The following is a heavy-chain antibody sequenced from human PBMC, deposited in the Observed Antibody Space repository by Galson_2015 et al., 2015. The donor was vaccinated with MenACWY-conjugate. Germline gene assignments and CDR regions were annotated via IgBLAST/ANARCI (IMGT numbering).Heavy chain of an antibody. J-gene: IGHJ4*02. D-gene: IGHD6-19*01. V-gene: IGHV4-39*07. Sequence: STYYNPSLQSRVTISVDTSKNQFSLKLSSVTAADTAVYYCARDRIAVAGDNFDYWGQGTLVTVSS. CDR3: ARDRIAVAGDNFDY. CDR2: ST.